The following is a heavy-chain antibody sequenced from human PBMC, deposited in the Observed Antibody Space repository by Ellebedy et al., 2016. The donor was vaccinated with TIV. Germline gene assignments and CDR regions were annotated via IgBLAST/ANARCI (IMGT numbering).Heavy chain of an antibody. D-gene: IGHD3-10*01. J-gene: IGHJ4*02. V-gene: IGHV4-59*01. Sequence: MPSETLSLTCTVSGGSISSYYWSWIRQPPGKGLEWIGYIYYSGSTNYNPSLKSRVTISVDTSKNQFSLKLSSVTAADTAVYYCARARITMVRGPYYFDYWGQGTLVTVSS. CDR2: IYYSGST. CDR3: ARARITMVRGPYYFDY. CDR1: GGSISSYY.